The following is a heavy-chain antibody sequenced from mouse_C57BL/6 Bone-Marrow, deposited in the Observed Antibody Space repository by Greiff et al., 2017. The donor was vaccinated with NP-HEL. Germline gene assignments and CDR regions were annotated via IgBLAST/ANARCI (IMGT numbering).Heavy chain of an antibody. V-gene: IGHV7-3*01. CDR1: GFTFTDYY. Sequence: EVQLVESGGGLVQPGGCLSLSCAASGFTFTDYYMSWVRQPPGKALEWLVFIRNKANGYTTEYSASVKGRFTISRDNSQSILYLQMNALRAEDSATYYCARSIYYEYADDPFYAMDYWGQGTSVTVSS. CDR2: IRNKANGYTT. J-gene: IGHJ4*01. CDR3: ARSIYYEYADDPFYAMDY. D-gene: IGHD2-4*01.